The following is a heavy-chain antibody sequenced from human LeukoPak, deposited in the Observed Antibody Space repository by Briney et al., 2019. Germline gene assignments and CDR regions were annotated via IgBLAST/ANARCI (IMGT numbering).Heavy chain of an antibody. D-gene: IGHD3-3*01. CDR3: ARALPYYDFWSGYDY. J-gene: IGHJ4*02. Sequence: SETLSLTCTVSGGSISSYYWSWIRQPPGKGLEWIGYIYYSGSTNYNPSLKSRVTISVDTSKHQFSLKLSSVTAADTAVYYCARALPYYDFWSGYDYWGQGTLVTVSS. CDR1: GGSISSYY. CDR2: IYYSGST. V-gene: IGHV4-59*01.